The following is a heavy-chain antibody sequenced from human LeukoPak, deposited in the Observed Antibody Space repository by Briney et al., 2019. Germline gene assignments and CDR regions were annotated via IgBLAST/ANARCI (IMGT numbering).Heavy chain of an antibody. V-gene: IGHV3-53*01. CDR1: GSTVSSNY. Sequence: PGGSLRLSCAASGSTVSSNYMSWVRQAPGKGLEWVSVIYSGGSTYYADSVKGRFTISRDNSKNTLYLQMNSLRAEDTAVYYCARSPIIPAAMIAWFDPWGQGTLVTVSS. D-gene: IGHD2-2*01. CDR2: IYSGGST. CDR3: ARSPIIPAAMIAWFDP. J-gene: IGHJ5*02.